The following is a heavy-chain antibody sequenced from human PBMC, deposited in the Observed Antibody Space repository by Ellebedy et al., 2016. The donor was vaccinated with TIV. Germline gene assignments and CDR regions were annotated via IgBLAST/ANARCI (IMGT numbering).Heavy chain of an antibody. CDR1: GDSISSSGYY. Sequence: SETLSLTCTVSGDSISSSGYYWGWIRQPPGKGLEWIGSLYYSGSTYYNPSLKSRVTMSIDASKNQFSLRLSSVTAADTAVYYCAREGEGYYFDSWGQGTVVTVSS. CDR2: LYYSGST. D-gene: IGHD3-16*01. V-gene: IGHV4-39*07. CDR3: AREGEGYYFDS. J-gene: IGHJ4*02.